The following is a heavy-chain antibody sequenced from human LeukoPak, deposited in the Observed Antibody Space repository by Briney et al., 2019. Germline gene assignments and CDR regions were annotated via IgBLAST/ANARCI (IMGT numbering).Heavy chain of an antibody. D-gene: IGHD3-22*01. V-gene: IGHV4-30-2*01. J-gene: IGHJ4*02. Sequence: PSQTLSLTCAVTGGSVSSGGYSWSWIRQPPGKGLEWIGYIYHSGSTYYNPSLKSRVTISVDTSKNQFSLKLSSVTAADTAVYYCARPTYYYDSSGYSARNYYFDYWGQGTLVTVSS. CDR2: IYHSGST. CDR1: GGSVSSGGYS. CDR3: ARPTYYYDSSGYSARNYYFDY.